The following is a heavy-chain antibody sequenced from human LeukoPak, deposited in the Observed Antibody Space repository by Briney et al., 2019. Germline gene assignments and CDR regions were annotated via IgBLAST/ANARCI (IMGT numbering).Heavy chain of an antibody. D-gene: IGHD6-13*01. Sequence: PSQTLSLTCTVSGGSISSGGYYWSWIRQHPGKGLEWIGYIYYSGSTYYNLSLKSRVTISVDTSKNQFSLKLSSVTAADTAVYYCARDAYRSAAASYWGQGTLVTVSS. CDR1: GGSISSGGYY. CDR2: IYYSGST. CDR3: ARDAYRSAAASY. V-gene: IGHV4-31*03. J-gene: IGHJ4*02.